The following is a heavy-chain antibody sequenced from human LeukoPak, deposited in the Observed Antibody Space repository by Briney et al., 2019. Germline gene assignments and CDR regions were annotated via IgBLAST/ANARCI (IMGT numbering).Heavy chain of an antibody. CDR3: AKDTSSSGSYFDY. CDR1: GFTFSSYA. J-gene: IGHJ4*02. V-gene: IGHV3-23*01. D-gene: IGHD3-10*01. Sequence: GGSLRLSCAASGFTFSSYAMHWVRQAPGKGLEWVSAISGRGGSTYYVDSVKGRFTISRDNSKNTLYLQMNSLRAEDTAVYYCAKDTSSSGSYFDYWGQGTLVTVSS. CDR2: ISGRGGST.